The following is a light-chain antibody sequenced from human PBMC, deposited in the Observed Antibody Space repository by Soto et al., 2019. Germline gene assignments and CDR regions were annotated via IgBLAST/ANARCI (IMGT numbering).Light chain of an antibody. CDR3: QQSYGSPT. V-gene: IGKV1-39*01. J-gene: IGKJ4*01. CDR1: QSVDTY. Sequence: DIQLTQSPSSLSASVGDRVIITCRASQSVDTYLNWYQQKPGEAPKFLIFGASNLQSGVPSRFSGSGSGTDFTLTITNLQPEDCATYYCQQSYGSPTFGGGTKVEIK. CDR2: GAS.